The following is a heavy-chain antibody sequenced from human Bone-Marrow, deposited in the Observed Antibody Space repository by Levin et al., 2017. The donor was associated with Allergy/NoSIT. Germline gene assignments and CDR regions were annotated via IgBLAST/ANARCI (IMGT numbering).Heavy chain of an antibody. V-gene: IGHV4-59*01. CDR2: IFSSGST. CDR3: ARYQNYYFDF. D-gene: IGHD3-10*01. Sequence: PSETLSLTCHVSGGSIKTYYWSWIRQSPGDGLAWIGYIFSSGSTHYNPSLKSRVTISIDTSNNQFSLNLTSVTTADTGVYYCARYQNYYFDFWGQGVLVTVSS. CDR1: GGSIKTYY. J-gene: IGHJ4*02.